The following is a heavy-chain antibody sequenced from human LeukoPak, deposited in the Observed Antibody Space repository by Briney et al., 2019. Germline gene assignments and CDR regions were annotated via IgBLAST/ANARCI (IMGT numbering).Heavy chain of an antibody. V-gene: IGHV3-23*01. D-gene: IGHD1-26*01. CDR3: AKDKLGSTVFLDY. J-gene: IGHJ4*02. CDR2: ISASGGTS. Sequence: GGSLRLSCAASGFTFNSFAMSWVRQAPGKGLEWASAISASGGTSYYADSVKGRFTISRDNSKNTLYLQMNSLRAEDTAVYYCAKDKLGSTVFLDYWGQGTLVTVSS. CDR1: GFTFNSFA.